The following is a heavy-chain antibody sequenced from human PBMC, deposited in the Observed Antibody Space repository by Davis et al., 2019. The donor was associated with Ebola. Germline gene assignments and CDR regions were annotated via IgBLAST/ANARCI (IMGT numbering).Heavy chain of an antibody. CDR2: ISSSSSYI. V-gene: IGHV3-21*01. D-gene: IGHD6-13*01. CDR3: ARDQWYSSPYYFDY. Sequence: GEPLKISCAASGFTFSSYSMNWVRQAPGKGLEWVSSISSSSSYIYYADSVKGRFTISRDNAKNSLYLQMNSLRAEDTAVYYCARDQWYSSPYYFDYWGQGTLVTVSS. CDR1: GFTFSSYS. J-gene: IGHJ4*02.